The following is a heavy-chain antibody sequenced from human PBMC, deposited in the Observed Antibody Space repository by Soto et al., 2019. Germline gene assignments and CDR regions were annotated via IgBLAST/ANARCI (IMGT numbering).Heavy chain of an antibody. V-gene: IGHV1-24*01. CDR1: GYTLTELS. D-gene: IGHD2-15*01. Sequence: ASVKVSCKVSGYTLTELSMHWVRQAPGKGLEWMGGFDPEDGETIYAQKFQGRVTMTEDTSTDTAYMELSSLRSEDTAVYYCATRGCCSGGNCFFRGPGDYMDVLRKGTTVTVAS. CDR3: ATRGCCSGGNCFFRGPGDYMDV. J-gene: IGHJ6*03. CDR2: FDPEDGET.